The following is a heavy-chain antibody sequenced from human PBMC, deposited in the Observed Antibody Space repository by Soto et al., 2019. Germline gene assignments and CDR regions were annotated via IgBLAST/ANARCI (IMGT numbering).Heavy chain of an antibody. CDR3: ARIYPYDSSGYSDAFDI. J-gene: IGHJ3*02. V-gene: IGHV4-30-2*01. D-gene: IGHD3-22*01. Sequence: SETLSLTCXVSGGSISSGGYSWSWIRQPPGKGLEWIGYIYHSGSTYYNPSLKSRVTISVDRSKNQFSLKLSSVTAADTAVYYCARIYPYDSSGYSDAFDIWGQGTMVTVSS. CDR2: IYHSGST. CDR1: GGSISSGGYS.